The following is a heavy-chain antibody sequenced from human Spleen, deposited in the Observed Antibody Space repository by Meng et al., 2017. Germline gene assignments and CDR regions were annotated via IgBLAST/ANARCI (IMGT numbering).Heavy chain of an antibody. D-gene: IGHD4-17*01. J-gene: IGHJ4*02. CDR3: ARLPSVHDYGDYKYYFDY. CDR1: GGSIGSYY. Sequence: SETLSLTCVVSGGSIGSYYWGWIRQPPGKGLEWVGTIYHSGNTYYNTYYNPSLKSRITISVDTSRNQFSLKLSSVTAADTAVYYCARLPSVHDYGDYKYYFDYWGQGTLVTVSS. V-gene: IGHV4-59*12. CDR2: IYHSG.